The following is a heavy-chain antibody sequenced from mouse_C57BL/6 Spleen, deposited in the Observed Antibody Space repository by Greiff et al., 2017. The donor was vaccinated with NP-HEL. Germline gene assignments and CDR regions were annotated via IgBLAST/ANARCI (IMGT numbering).Heavy chain of an antibody. CDR1: GYSFTGYF. V-gene: IGHV1-20*01. CDR2: INPYNGDT. Sequence: EVQLQQSGPELVKPGDSVKISCKASGYSFTGYFMNWVMQSHGKSLEWIGRINPYNGDTFYNQKFKGKATLTVDKSSSTAHMELRSLTSEDSAVYYCARDYDGYYNAMDYWGQGTSVTVSS. CDR3: ARDYDGYYNAMDY. D-gene: IGHD2-3*01. J-gene: IGHJ4*01.